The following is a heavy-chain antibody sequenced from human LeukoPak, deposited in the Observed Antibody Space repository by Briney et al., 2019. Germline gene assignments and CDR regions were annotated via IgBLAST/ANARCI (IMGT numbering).Heavy chain of an antibody. D-gene: IGHD2-8*02. V-gene: IGHV3-23*01. J-gene: IGHJ4*02. CDR3: ATYRQVLLPFES. Sequence: GGSLTLSCAASGFTFSSYAMSWVRQAPGKGLEWVSTISGSGGSSYYADSVRGRFTISRDNSKNTLSLQMNSLRAEDTAIYYCATYRQVLLPFESWGQGTLVTVSS. CDR2: ISGSGGSS. CDR1: GFTFSSYA.